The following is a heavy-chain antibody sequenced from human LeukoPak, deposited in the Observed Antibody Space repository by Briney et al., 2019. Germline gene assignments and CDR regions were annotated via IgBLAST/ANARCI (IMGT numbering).Heavy chain of an antibody. J-gene: IGHJ4*02. CDR3: ASEGGIQLWPALGY. CDR2: ISSSSSTK. Sequence: GGSLRLSCAASGFTFSSYSMNWVRQAPGKGLEWVCYISSSSSTKYYADSVKGRFTISRDNAKNSLYLQMNSLRAEDTAVYYCASEGGIQLWPALGYWGQGTLVTVSS. V-gene: IGHV3-48*01. D-gene: IGHD5-18*01. CDR1: GFTFSSYS.